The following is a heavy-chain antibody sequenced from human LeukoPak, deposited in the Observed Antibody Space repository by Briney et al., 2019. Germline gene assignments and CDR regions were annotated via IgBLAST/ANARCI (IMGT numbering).Heavy chain of an antibody. V-gene: IGHV3-30-3*01. J-gene: IGHJ4*02. Sequence: GGSLRLSCAASGFTFSSYAMHWVRQAPGKGLEWVAVISYDGSNKYYADSVKGRLTISRDNSKNTLYLQMNSLRAEDTAVYYCARDSEWLFDYWGQGTLVTVSS. CDR2: ISYDGSNK. CDR1: GFTFSSYA. CDR3: ARDSEWLFDY. D-gene: IGHD3-3*01.